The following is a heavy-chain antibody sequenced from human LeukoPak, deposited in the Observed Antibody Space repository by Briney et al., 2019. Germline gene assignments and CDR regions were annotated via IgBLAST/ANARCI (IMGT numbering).Heavy chain of an antibody. V-gene: IGHV3-30*02. Sequence: GGSLRLSCAASGFTFSSYGIHWVRQPPGKGLEWVTFIRYDGSNKYYADSVKGRFTISRDNSKNTLYLQMNSLRAEDTAVYYCATDSVPEFWGQGTLVTVSS. CDR2: IRYDGSNK. CDR1: GFTFSSYG. CDR3: ATDSVPEF. J-gene: IGHJ4*02.